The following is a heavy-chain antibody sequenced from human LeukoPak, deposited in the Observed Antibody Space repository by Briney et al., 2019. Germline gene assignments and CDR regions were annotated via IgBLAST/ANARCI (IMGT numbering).Heavy chain of an antibody. Sequence: GGSLRLSCAASGFTFSSYAMSWVRQAPGKGLEWVSSISSSSSYIYYADSVKGRFTISRDNAKNSLYLQMNSLRAEDTAVYYCARDNVAGYYYYYGMDVWGKGTTVTVSS. CDR3: ARDNVAGYYYYYGMDV. J-gene: IGHJ6*04. CDR1: GFTFSSYA. CDR2: ISSSSSYI. D-gene: IGHD6-19*01. V-gene: IGHV3-21*01.